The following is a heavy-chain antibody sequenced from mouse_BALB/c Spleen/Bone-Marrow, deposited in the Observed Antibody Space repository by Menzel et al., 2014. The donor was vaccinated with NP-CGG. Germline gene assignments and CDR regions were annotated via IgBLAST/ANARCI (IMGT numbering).Heavy chain of an antibody. CDR2: INPYNGGT. J-gene: IGHJ3*01. Sequence: VHVKQSGPELVKPGASMKISCKASGYSFXGYTMNWVKQSHGKNLEWIGLINPYNGGTNYNQKFKGKATLTVDKSSSTAYMELLSLTSEDSAVYYCARDYYGFSYGFAYWGQGTLVTVSA. V-gene: IGHV1-18*01. D-gene: IGHD1-1*01. CDR1: GYSFXGYT. CDR3: ARDYYGFSYGFAY.